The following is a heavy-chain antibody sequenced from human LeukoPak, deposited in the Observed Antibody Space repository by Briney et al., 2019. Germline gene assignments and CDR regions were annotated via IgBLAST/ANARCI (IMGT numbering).Heavy chain of an antibody. CDR3: AKGYDTTYYFYYFMDV. CDR1: GFTFSSYV. D-gene: IGHD3-22*01. CDR2: ISDSGDTT. V-gene: IGHV3-23*01. Sequence: GGSLRLSCAVSGFTFSSYVMSWVRQAPGKGLEWVSVISDSGDTTYYAESVKGRFTISRDNSKNTLYLQMNSLRAEDTAIYYCAKGYDTTYYFYYFMDVWGKGTTVTISS. J-gene: IGHJ6*03.